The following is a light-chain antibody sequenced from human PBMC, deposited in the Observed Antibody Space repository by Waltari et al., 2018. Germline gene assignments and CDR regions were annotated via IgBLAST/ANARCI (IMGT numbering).Light chain of an antibody. CDR2: WAS. CDR1: QTFLYSSNNKNY. CDR3: QQYYSTPWT. J-gene: IGKJ1*01. V-gene: IGKV4-1*01. Sequence: QTFLYSSNNKNYLSWYQQKPGQPPKLLIYWASTRQSGVPDRFSGSGSGTDFTLTISSLQTEDVAVYYCQQYYSTPWTFGQGTKVEIK.